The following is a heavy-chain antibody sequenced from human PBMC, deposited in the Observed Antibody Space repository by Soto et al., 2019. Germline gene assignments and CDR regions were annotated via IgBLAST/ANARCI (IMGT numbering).Heavy chain of an antibody. CDR1: GGSISSGGYY. V-gene: IGHV4-31*03. D-gene: IGHD6-6*01. CDR3: ARGSFSSSSSWFDP. CDR2: IYYSGRT. J-gene: IGHJ5*02. Sequence: SETLSLTCTVSGGSISSGGYYWSCIRQHPGKGLEWIGYIYYSGRTYYNPSLHSRVSIAVDTTEYQFSLKLTSVTAADTSVYYCARGSFSSSSSWFDPWGRGTLVTVSS.